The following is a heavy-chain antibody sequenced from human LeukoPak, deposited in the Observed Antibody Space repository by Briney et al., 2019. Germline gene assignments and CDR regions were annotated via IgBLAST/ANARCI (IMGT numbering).Heavy chain of an antibody. CDR2: INHSGST. CDR3: ARVESQIDYYDSSGYLSNWFDP. CDR1: GGSFSGYY. D-gene: IGHD3-22*01. Sequence: PSETLSLTCAVYGGSFSGYYWSWIRQPPGKGLEWIGEINHSGSTNYNPSLKSRVTISVDTSKNPFSLKLSSVTAADTAVYYCARVESQIDYYDSSGYLSNWFDPWGQGTLVTVSS. V-gene: IGHV4-34*01. J-gene: IGHJ5*02.